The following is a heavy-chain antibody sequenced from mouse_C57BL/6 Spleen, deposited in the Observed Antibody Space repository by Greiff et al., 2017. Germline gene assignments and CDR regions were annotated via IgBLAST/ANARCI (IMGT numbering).Heavy chain of an antibody. Sequence: EVHLVESGEGLVKPGGSLKLSCAASGFTFSSYAMSWVRQTPEKRLEWVAYISSGGDYIYYADTVKGRFTISRDNARNTLYLQMSSLKSEDTAMYYCLGNIYYYAMDYWGQGTSVTVSS. CDR1: GFTFSSYA. CDR3: LGNIYYYAMDY. CDR2: ISSGGDYI. D-gene: IGHD2-1*01. J-gene: IGHJ4*01. V-gene: IGHV5-9-1*02.